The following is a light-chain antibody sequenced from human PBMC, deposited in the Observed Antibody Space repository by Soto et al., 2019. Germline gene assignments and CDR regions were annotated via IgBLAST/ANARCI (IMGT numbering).Light chain of an antibody. J-gene: IGLJ1*01. V-gene: IGLV2-14*01. Sequence: QSGLTQPASVSGSPGQSITISCTGTNIDVGGYNYVSWYQQHPGKAPKLMISEVSNRPSGVSNRFSGSKSGNTASLTISGLQAEDEADYYCNSYATGNTRVFGTGTKLTVL. CDR3: NSYATGNTRV. CDR1: NIDVGGYNY. CDR2: EVS.